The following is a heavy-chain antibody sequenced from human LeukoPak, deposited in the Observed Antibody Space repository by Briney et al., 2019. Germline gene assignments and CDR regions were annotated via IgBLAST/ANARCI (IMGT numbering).Heavy chain of an antibody. CDR2: INPNSDGT. V-gene: IGHV1-2*02. D-gene: IGHD3-10*01. CDR1: GYTFTGYY. Sequence: RASVKVSCKASGYTFTGYYMHWVRQAPGQGLEWMGWINPNSDGTNYAQKSQGTVTMTTDTSISTGYMELSRLRSEHTAVYYCARGPMGSRHFIAYWGQGTLVTVYS. J-gene: IGHJ4*02. CDR3: ARGPMGSRHFIAY.